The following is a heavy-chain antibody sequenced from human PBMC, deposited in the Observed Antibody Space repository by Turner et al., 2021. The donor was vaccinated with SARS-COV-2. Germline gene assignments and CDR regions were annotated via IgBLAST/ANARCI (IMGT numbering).Heavy chain of an antibody. CDR1: GFTFSSYA. CDR3: ARWAYFDSSGYYPSHFDY. V-gene: IGHV3-23*01. D-gene: IGHD3-22*01. J-gene: IGHJ4*02. CDR2: ISGSGGTT. Sequence: EVQLLESGGGLVQPGGSLRLSCAAAGFTFSSYALSWVRQAPGKGLEWVSTISGSGGTTYYADSVKGRFTISRDNSKNTLYLQMNSLRAEDTAVYYCARWAYFDSSGYYPSHFDYWGQGTLVTVSS.